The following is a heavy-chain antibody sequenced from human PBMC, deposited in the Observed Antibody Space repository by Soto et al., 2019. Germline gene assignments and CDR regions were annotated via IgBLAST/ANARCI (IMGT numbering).Heavy chain of an antibody. CDR1: GFTFSSYG. D-gene: IGHD2-2*01. V-gene: IGHV3-30*18. CDR2: ISYDGSNK. CDR3: AKVTAPVVSLGDSFDI. J-gene: IGHJ3*02. Sequence: GGSLRLSCAASGFTFSSYGIHWVRQAPGKGLEWVAVISYDGSNKYYADSVKGRFTISRDISKNTVYLQMNRLASEDTAVYYCAKVTAPVVSLGDSFDIWGHGTMVTVSS.